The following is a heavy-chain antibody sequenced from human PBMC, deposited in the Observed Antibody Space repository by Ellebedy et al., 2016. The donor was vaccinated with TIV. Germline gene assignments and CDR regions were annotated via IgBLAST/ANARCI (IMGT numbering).Heavy chain of an antibody. D-gene: IGHD6-19*01. CDR3: ARDCIAVAGRYGMDV. CDR2: LTADGRST. CDR1: GFSLSNSF. Sequence: GESLKISXAASGFSLSNSFMSWIRQAPGKGLEWVSTLTADGRSTYFADSVKGRFTISRDNSKNTVYLQMNSLRSEDTAVYYCARDCIAVAGRYGMDVWGQGTTVTVSS. V-gene: IGHV3-23*01. J-gene: IGHJ6*02.